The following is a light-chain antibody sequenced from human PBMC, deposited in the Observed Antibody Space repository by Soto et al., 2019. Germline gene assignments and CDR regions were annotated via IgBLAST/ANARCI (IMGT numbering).Light chain of an antibody. CDR3: QQYLASPPWT. CDR2: GTS. CDR1: QSVNSGY. J-gene: IGKJ1*01. Sequence: EIVLTQSPGTLSLSPGERAILSCRASQSVNSGYLAWYQQKPGQAPRLLTYGTSIRAAGIPDRFSGSGSGTDFTLTISRLEPEDFAVYSCQQYLASPPWTFGQGTKVE. V-gene: IGKV3-20*01.